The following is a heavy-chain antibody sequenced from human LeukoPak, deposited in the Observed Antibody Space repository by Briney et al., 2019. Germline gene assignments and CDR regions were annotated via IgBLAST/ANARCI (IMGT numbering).Heavy chain of an antibody. J-gene: IGHJ4*02. V-gene: IGHV1-69*05. CDR1: GGTFSSYA. D-gene: IGHD3-3*01. CDR2: IIPIFGTA. CDR3: ARDFTEYYDFWSGLGY. Sequence: SVKVSCKASGGTFSSYAISWVRQAPGQGLEWMGGIIPIFGTANYAQKFQGRVTITTDESTSTAYMELSSLRSEDTAVYYCARDFTEYYDFWSGLGYWGQGILVTVSS.